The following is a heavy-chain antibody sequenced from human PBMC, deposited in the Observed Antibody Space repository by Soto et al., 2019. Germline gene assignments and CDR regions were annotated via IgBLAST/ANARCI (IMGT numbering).Heavy chain of an antibody. Sequence: SETLSLTCAVYGGSFSGYYWSWIRQPPGKGLEWIGEINHSGSTNYNPSLKSRVTISVDTSKNQFSLKLSSVTAADTAVYYCARGYSSSSVWSYGMDVWGQGTTVTVS. CDR1: GGSFSGYY. CDR2: INHSGST. D-gene: IGHD6-6*01. CDR3: ARGYSSSSVWSYGMDV. V-gene: IGHV4-34*01. J-gene: IGHJ6*02.